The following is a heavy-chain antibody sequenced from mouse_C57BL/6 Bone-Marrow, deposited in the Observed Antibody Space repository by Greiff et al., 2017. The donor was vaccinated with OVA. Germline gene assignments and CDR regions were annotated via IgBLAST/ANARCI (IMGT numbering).Heavy chain of an antibody. V-gene: IGHV1-9*01. Sequence: QVHVKQSGAELMKSGASVKLSCKATGYTFTGYWIEWVKQRPGHGLEWIGEILPGSGSTNYNEKFKGKATFTADTSSNTAYMQLSSLTTEDSAIYYCAMGRSYWYFDVWGTGTTVTVSS. CDR1: GYTFTGYW. CDR2: ILPGSGST. J-gene: IGHJ1*03. CDR3: AMGRSYWYFDV.